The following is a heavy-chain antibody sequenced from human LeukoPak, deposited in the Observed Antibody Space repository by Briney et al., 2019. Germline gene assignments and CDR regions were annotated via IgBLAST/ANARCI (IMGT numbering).Heavy chain of an antibody. D-gene: IGHD3-10*01. CDR2: IKEDGSEK. Sequence: GGSLRLSCAASGFTFSIYWMSWVRHAPGEGLEWVANIKEDGSEKYYVDSVKGRFTISRDNAKNSLYLQMNSLRAEDTAVYYCARARGSKSMDVWGKGTTVTVSS. J-gene: IGHJ6*04. CDR3: ARARGSKSMDV. CDR1: GFTFSIYW. V-gene: IGHV3-7*03.